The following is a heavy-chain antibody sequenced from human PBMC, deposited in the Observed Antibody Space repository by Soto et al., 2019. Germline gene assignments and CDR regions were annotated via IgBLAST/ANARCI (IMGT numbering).Heavy chain of an antibody. Sequence: GGSLRLSCXASGFAFSSYSMNWVRQAPGKGLEWVSSISSSSSYIYYADSVKGRFTISRDNAKNSLYLQMNSLRAEDTAVYYCARGNEDIVVVPAAETDAFDIWGQGTMVTVSS. CDR1: GFAFSSYS. CDR2: ISSSSSYI. D-gene: IGHD2-2*01. V-gene: IGHV3-21*01. J-gene: IGHJ3*02. CDR3: ARGNEDIVVVPAAETDAFDI.